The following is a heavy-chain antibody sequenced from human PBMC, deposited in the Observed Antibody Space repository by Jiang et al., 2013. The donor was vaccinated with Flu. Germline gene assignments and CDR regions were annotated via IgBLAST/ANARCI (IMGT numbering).Heavy chain of an antibody. CDR1: GGSISSYY. D-gene: IGHD2-15*01. J-gene: IGHJ5*02. CDR3: ARHWRGYCSGGSCYQSNWFDP. Sequence: PGLVKPSETLSLTCTVSGGSISSYYWSWIRQPPGKGLEWIGYIYYTGTTSYNPSLESRVTISVDTSKNQFSLRLSSVTAADTAVYYCARHWRGYCSGGSCYQSNWFDPWGQGTLVNVSS. V-gene: IGHV4-59*08. CDR2: IYYTGTT.